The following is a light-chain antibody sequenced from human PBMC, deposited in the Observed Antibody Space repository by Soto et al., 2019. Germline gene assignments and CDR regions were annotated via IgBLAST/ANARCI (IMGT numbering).Light chain of an antibody. J-gene: IGLJ3*02. V-gene: IGLV1-44*01. CDR3: AAWDDSLNGWV. CDR1: SSNIGDSN. Sequence: QSVLTQPPSASGTPGQRVTISCSGSSSNIGDSNVNWYQQLPGTAPKLLIYSNNQRPSGVPDRFSASKSGTSASLAISGLQSEDEADYYRAAWDDSLNGWVFGGGTKLTVL. CDR2: SNN.